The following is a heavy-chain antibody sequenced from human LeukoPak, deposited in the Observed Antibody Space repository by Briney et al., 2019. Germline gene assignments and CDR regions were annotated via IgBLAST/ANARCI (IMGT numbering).Heavy chain of an antibody. CDR3: TTDRILYSNWFDP. V-gene: IGHV3-15*01. Sequence: GGSLRLSCAASGFTFSNAWMSWVRQAPGKGLEWVGRIKSKTDGGTTDYAAPVKGRFTISRDDSKNTLYLQMNSLKTEDTAVYYCTTDRILYSNWFDPWGQGTLVTVSS. CDR2: IKSKTDGGTT. CDR1: GFTFSNAW. J-gene: IGHJ5*02. D-gene: IGHD2-15*01.